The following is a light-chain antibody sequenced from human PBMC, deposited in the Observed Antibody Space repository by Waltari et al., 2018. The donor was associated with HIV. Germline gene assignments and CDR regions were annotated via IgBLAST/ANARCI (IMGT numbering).Light chain of an antibody. CDR1: TSDFDTFDF. Sequence: HSALTQPASVSGSPGQSITISCTGPTSDFDTFDFVSWYQQSPGRAPNLIIFEVYFRPPGVSQRFAGSKSGDTASLTISALRAEDEADYFCSSYSARGFVAFGGGTKVTVL. CDR3: SSYSARGFVA. V-gene: IGLV2-14*01. CDR2: EVY. J-gene: IGLJ3*02.